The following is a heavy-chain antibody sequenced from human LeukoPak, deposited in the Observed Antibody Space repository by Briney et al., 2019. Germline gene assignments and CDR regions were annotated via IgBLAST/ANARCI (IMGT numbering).Heavy chain of an antibody. J-gene: IGHJ4*02. Sequence: SETLSPTCTVSGGSVSSGSYYWSWIRQPPGKGLEWIGYIYYSGSTNYNPSLKSRVTISVDTSKNQFSLKLSSVTAADTAVYYCAREEEGLYGDYVVFDYWGQGTLVTVSS. CDR3: AREEEGLYGDYVVFDY. CDR1: GGSVSSGSYY. CDR2: IYYSGST. V-gene: IGHV4-61*01. D-gene: IGHD4-17*01.